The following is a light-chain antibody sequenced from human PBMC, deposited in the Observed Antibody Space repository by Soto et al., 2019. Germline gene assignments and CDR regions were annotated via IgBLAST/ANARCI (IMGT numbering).Light chain of an antibody. CDR2: VAS. V-gene: IGKV3-20*01. J-gene: IGKJ2*01. CDR3: QQYGTSPPKYT. CDR1: QSANSNY. Sequence: EIVLTQSPGTLSLSPGERATLSCRASQSANSNYLAWYQQKPGQAPRLLIYVASTRATGIPDSFSASGSGTDFTLSISRLGPQEFAVYYCQQYGTSPPKYTFGRGTKLEIK.